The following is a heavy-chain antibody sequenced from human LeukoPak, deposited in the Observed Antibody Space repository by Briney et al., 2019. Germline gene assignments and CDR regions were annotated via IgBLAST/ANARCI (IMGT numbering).Heavy chain of an antibody. CDR2: INSDGSST. Sequence: PGGSLRLSCAASGFTLSSYWMHWVRQAPGKGLVWVSRINSDGSSTSYADSVKGRFTISRDNAKNTLYLQMNSLRAEDTAVYYCATPRGSGSYLAFDYWGQGTLVIVSS. CDR1: GFTLSSYW. J-gene: IGHJ4*02. D-gene: IGHD1-26*01. V-gene: IGHV3-74*01. CDR3: ATPRGSGSYLAFDY.